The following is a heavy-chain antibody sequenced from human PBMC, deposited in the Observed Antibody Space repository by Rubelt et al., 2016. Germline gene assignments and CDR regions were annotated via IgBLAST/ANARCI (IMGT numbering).Heavy chain of an antibody. Sequence: IWYDGSNKFYADSVKGRFSISKDNSKNTLYLQMNSLRAEDTAVYYCAKEALAAAATKNYYYYYYMDVWGKGTTVTVSS. V-gene: IGHV3-33*06. CDR3: AKEALAAAATKNYYYYYYMDV. D-gene: IGHD6-13*01. CDR2: IWYDGSNK. J-gene: IGHJ6*03.